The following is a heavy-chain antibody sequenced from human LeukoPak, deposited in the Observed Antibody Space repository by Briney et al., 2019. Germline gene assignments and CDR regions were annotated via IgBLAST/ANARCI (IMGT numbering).Heavy chain of an antibody. Sequence: SETLSLTCTVSGYSISSGYYWGWIRQPPGKGLEWIGSIYHSGSTYYNPSLKSRVTISVDTSKNQFSLKLSSVTAADTAVYYCARESGVTMVRGGQNWFDPWGQGTLVTVSS. CDR2: IYHSGST. CDR1: GYSISSGYY. V-gene: IGHV4-38-2*02. CDR3: ARESGVTMVRGGQNWFDP. J-gene: IGHJ5*02. D-gene: IGHD3-10*01.